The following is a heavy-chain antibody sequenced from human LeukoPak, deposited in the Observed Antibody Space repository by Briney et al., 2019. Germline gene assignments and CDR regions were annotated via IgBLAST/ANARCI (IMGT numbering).Heavy chain of an antibody. CDR1: GGSFSGYY. CDR2: INHSGST. J-gene: IGHJ5*02. CDR3: ARRGHFKWFDP. V-gene: IGHV4-34*01. Sequence: PSETLSLTCAVYGGSFSGYYWSWIRQPPGKGLEWIGEINHSGSTNYNPSLESRVTISVDTSKNQFSLKLSSETAADTAVYYCARRGHFKWFDPWGQGTLVTVSS.